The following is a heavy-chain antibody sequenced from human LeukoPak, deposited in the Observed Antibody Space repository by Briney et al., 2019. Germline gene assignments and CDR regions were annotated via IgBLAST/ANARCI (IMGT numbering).Heavy chain of an antibody. J-gene: IGHJ4*02. Sequence: PSETLSLTCTVSGYSISSGYYWGWIRQPPGKGLGWIGSIYHSGSTYYNPSLKSRVTISVDTSKNQFSLKLSSVTAADTAVYYCARGREMATIGFDYWGQGTLVTVSS. CDR1: GYSISSGYY. D-gene: IGHD5-24*01. V-gene: IGHV4-38-2*02. CDR2: IYHSGST. CDR3: ARGREMATIGFDY.